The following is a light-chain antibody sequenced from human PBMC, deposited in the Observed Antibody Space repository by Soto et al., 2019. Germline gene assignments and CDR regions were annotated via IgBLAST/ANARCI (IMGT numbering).Light chain of an antibody. Sequence: EIVMTQSPATLSVSPGERASLCCRASQSVRSNLAWYQQKPGQAPRLLIYGASTRATGVPVRFSGSGSGTEFTLTISSLQSEDFAVYYCQQCDTWPRTFGQGTKVDIK. V-gene: IGKV3-15*01. CDR3: QQCDTWPRT. CDR2: GAS. J-gene: IGKJ1*01. CDR1: QSVRSN.